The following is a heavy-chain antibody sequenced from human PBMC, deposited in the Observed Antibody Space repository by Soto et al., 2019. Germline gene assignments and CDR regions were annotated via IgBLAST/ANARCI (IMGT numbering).Heavy chain of an antibody. CDR1: GYTFTSYD. D-gene: IGHD3-3*01. Sequence: ASVKVSCKASGYTFTSYDINWVRQATGQGLEWMGWMNPNSGNTGYAQKFQGRVTMTRNTSISTAYMELSSLRSEDTAVYYCARGDRDFLEWLVEVAWFDPLGQRTLVTVSS. CDR3: ARGDRDFLEWLVEVAWFDP. J-gene: IGHJ5*02. V-gene: IGHV1-8*01. CDR2: MNPNSGNT.